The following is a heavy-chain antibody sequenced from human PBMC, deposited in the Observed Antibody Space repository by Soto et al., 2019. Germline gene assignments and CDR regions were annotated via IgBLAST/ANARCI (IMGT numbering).Heavy chain of an antibody. J-gene: IGHJ4*02. D-gene: IGHD3-22*01. CDR1: GGSFSGYY. CDR3: AGRHGYYSGIEY. Sequence: SETLSLTCVVSGGSFSGYYWGLIRQSPVKGLEWIGEINHSGGTDYNPSLKSRVTLSVDMSNNKLSLRLTSVTAADAAVYYCAGRHGYYSGIEYSGQGTMLTVSS. CDR2: INHSGGT. V-gene: IGHV4-34*01.